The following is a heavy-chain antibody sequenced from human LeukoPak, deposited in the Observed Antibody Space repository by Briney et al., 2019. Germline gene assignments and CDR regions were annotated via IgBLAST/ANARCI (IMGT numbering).Heavy chain of an antibody. CDR2: IYHSGST. J-gene: IGHJ4*02. CDR3: ARFSRIVVEADC. CDR1: GYSISSGYY. D-gene: IGHD2-21*01. V-gene: IGHV4-38-2*02. Sequence: PSETLSLTCTVSGYSISSGYYWGWIRQPPGKGLEWIGIIYHSGSTYYNPSLKSRVTISVDTSKNQFSLKLSSVTAADTAVYYCARFSRIVVEADCWGQGTLVTVSS.